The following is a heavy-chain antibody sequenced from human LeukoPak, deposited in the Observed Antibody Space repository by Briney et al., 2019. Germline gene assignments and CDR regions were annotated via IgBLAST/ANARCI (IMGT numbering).Heavy chain of an antibody. Sequence: GGSLRLSCAASAFTFRPYAMIWVRQAPGKGLEGVSSVSGSGGSTYYADSVKGRFTISRDNSNNTLYLQMNSPRAEDTAVYYCAKGAASRGYTYVANWGQGTLVTVSS. CDR1: AFTFRPYA. D-gene: IGHD5-18*01. CDR2: VSGSGGST. CDR3: AKGAASRGYTYVAN. V-gene: IGHV3-23*01. J-gene: IGHJ4*02.